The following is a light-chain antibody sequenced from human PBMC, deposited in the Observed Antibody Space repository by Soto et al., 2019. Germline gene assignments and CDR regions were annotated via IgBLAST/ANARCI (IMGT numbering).Light chain of an antibody. J-gene: IGLJ3*02. CDR2: RNN. CDR3: AAWDDSLSGVV. V-gene: IGLV1-47*01. Sequence: QSALTQPPSASGTPGQTVTISCSGSISNLGSNFVFWYQQLPGAAPKLLISRNNQRPSGVPDRFSGSKSGTSASLAISGLRSEDEADYHCAAWDDSLSGVVFGGGTKVTAL. CDR1: ISNLGSNF.